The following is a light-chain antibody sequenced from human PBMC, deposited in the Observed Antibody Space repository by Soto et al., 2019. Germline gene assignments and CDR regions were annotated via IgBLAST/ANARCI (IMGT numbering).Light chain of an antibody. CDR3: GTWDSSLSAGGV. J-gene: IGLJ3*02. V-gene: IGLV1-51*01. Sequence: QSVLTQPPSVSAAPGQKVTISCSGSSSNIGNNYVSWYQQLPGTAPKVLIYDNNKRPSGIPDRFSGSKSGTSATLRITGIQTGDEADYYCGTWDSSLSAGGVFGGGTKLTVL. CDR2: DNN. CDR1: SSNIGNNY.